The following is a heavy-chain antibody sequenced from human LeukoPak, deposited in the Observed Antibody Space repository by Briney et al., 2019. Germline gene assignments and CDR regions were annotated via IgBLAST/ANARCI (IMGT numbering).Heavy chain of an antibody. J-gene: IGHJ4*02. Sequence: PRGSLRLSCAASGFTFSSYAMSWVRQAPGKGLEWVSAISGSGGSTYYADSVKGRFTISRDNSKNTLYLQMNSLRAEDTAVYYCAQNPPQPQASGNYPFDYWGQGTLVTVSS. D-gene: IGHD1-26*01. CDR1: GFTFSSYA. CDR3: AQNPPQPQASGNYPFDY. CDR2: ISGSGGST. V-gene: IGHV3-23*01.